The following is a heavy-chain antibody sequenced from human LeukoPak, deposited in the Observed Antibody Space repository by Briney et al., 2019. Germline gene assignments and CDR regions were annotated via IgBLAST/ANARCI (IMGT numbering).Heavy chain of an antibody. CDR2: ISSSSSYI. J-gene: IGHJ4*02. CDR3: ARIDTWEAGIDY. D-gene: IGHD1-26*01. V-gene: IGHV3-21*01. Sequence: GSLRLSCAASGFTFSSYSKNWVRQAPGKGLEWVSSISSSSSYIYYADSVKGRFTISRDNAKNSLYLQMNSLRAEDTAVYYCARIDTWEAGIDYWGQGTLVTVSS. CDR1: GFTFSSYS.